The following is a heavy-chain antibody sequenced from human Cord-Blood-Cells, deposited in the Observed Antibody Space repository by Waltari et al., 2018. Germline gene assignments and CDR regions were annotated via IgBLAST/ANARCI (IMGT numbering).Heavy chain of an antibody. CDR3: ARGGRLYDAFDI. Sequence: QVQLVQSGAEVKKPGASVKVSCKASGYTFTGYYMHWVRQAPGQGLEWMGWINPNSGGTNYAQKVQGSVTMTRDTAISTAYIELSRLRSDDTAVYYCARGGRLYDAFDIWGQGTMVTVSS. D-gene: IGHD2-2*02. CDR1: GYTFTGYY. V-gene: IGHV1-2*02. J-gene: IGHJ3*02. CDR2: INPNSGGT.